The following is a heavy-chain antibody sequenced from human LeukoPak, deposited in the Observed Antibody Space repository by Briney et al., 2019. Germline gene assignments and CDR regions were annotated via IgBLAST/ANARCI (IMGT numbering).Heavy chain of an antibody. CDR3: ARSNLIPKIMFYGY. V-gene: IGHV1-18*01. J-gene: IGHJ4*02. CDR2: ISTYNGNT. CDR1: GDTLPSQG. Sequence: ASVTVSYKDSGDTLPSQGNRWVRLAPGPRLEGMGWISTYNGNTNYGQNLQGRVTMTADTSTSTSYLELSTVTSDDTAVYYCARSNLIPKIMFYGYWGTGTLVTVSS. D-gene: IGHD2/OR15-2a*01.